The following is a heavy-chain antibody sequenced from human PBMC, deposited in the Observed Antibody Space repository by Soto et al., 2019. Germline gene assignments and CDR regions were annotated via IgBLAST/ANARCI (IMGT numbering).Heavy chain of an antibody. V-gene: IGHV1-69*13. D-gene: IGHD6-19*01. J-gene: IGHJ4*02. CDR3: AFGINGAVAGTAYFDY. CDR1: GGTFSSYA. CDR2: IIPIFGTA. Sequence: SVKVSCKASGGTFSSYAISWLRQAPGQGLEWMGGIIPIFGTANYAQKFQGRVTITADESTSTAYMELSSLRSEDTAVYYRAFGINGAVAGTAYFDYWGQGTLVTVSS.